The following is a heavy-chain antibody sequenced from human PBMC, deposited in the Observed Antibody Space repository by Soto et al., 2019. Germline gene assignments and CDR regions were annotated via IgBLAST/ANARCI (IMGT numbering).Heavy chain of an antibody. D-gene: IGHD3-10*01. J-gene: IGHJ4*02. V-gene: IGHV3-74*01. CDR3: TRGPRPTSIGTGAF. Sequence: GGSLRLSCETSGFIFKMYWMHWVRRVPGQGPQWVARITDDGSTTYYAASVEGRFTISRDNAKNALYLQMTSLRPDDTAVYYCTRGPRPTSIGTGAFWGQGTLVTVSS. CDR2: ITDDGSTT. CDR1: GFIFKMYW.